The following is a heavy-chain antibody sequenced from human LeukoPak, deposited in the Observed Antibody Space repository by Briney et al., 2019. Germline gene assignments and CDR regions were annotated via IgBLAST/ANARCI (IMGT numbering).Heavy chain of an antibody. CDR1: GYNFTNYW. CDR2: IYPRDSDT. CDR3: ARPIGTITMIRGVIRRSGWFDP. J-gene: IGHJ5*02. Sequence: HGESLKISCKGSGYNFTNYWIAWVRQTPGKGLECMGIIYPRDSDTRYSPSFQGQVTISADKSVSTAYLQWSSLKASDTAMYYCARPIGTITMIRGVIRRSGWFDPWGQGTLVTVSS. D-gene: IGHD3-10*01. V-gene: IGHV5-51*01.